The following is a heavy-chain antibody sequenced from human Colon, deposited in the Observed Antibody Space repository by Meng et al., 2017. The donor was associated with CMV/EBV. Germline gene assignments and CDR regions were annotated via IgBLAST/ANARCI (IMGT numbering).Heavy chain of an antibody. V-gene: IGHV1-69-2*01. Sequence: SGYSFTDHYLHWVQQAPGGGLEWVGLINPKDGTTRYAEEFQGRVTITADTSSDTAYMDLSSLKSESTAVYYCATLPLTYCGTDCFPSYWGQGTLVTVSS. CDR3: ATLPLTYCGTDCFPSY. CDR2: INPKDGTT. CDR1: GYSFTDHY. D-gene: IGHD2-21*01. J-gene: IGHJ4*02.